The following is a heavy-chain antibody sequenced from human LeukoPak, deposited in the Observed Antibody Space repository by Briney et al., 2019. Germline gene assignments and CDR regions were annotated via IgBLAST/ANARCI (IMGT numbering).Heavy chain of an antibody. CDR2: IWYDGSNK. Sequence: GRSLRLSCAASGFTFSSYGMHWVRQAPGKGLEWVAVIWYDGSNKYYADSVKGRFTISRDNSKNTLYLQMNSLRAEDTAVYYCANQMATIPLLRYWGQGTLVTVSS. D-gene: IGHD5-24*01. J-gene: IGHJ4*02. CDR1: GFTFSSYG. V-gene: IGHV3-33*06. CDR3: ANQMATIPLLRY.